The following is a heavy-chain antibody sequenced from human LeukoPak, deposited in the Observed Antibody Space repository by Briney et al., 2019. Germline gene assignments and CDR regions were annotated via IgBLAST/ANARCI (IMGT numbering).Heavy chain of an antibody. V-gene: IGHV5-51*01. J-gene: IGHJ5*02. CDR1: RYSFTSYW. Sequence: GESLKISCKGSRYSFTSYWIGWVRQMPGKGLEWMGIIYPGDSDTRYSPSFQGQVTISADKSISTAYLQWSSLKASDTAMYYCARHRAIGVRGVPWVGPNWFDPWGQGTLVTVSS. CDR2: IYPGDSDT. D-gene: IGHD3-10*01. CDR3: ARHRAIGVRGVPWVGPNWFDP.